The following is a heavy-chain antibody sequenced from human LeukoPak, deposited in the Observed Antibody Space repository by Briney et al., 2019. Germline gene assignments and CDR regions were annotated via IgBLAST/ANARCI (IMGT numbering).Heavy chain of an antibody. Sequence: GGSLRLSCAASGFTFSSYSMSWVRQAPGKGLEWVSAISGSGGSTYYADSVKGRFTISRDNSKNTLYLQMNSLRAEDTAVYYCAKVVAVAGTYYFDYWGQGTLVTVSS. D-gene: IGHD6-19*01. CDR1: GFTFSSYS. V-gene: IGHV3-23*01. J-gene: IGHJ4*02. CDR3: AKVVAVAGTYYFDY. CDR2: ISGSGGST.